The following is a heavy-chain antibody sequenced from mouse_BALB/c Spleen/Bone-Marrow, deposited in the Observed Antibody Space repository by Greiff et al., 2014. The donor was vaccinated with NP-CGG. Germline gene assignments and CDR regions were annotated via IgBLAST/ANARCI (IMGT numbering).Heavy chain of an antibody. J-gene: IGHJ3*01. CDR3: ARGAAYGYSLGLAY. CDR2: IYPYNGGT. CDR1: GYTFTDYN. V-gene: IGHV1S29*02. D-gene: IGHD2-2*01. Sequence: EVQLQQSGPELVKPGASVKISCKASGYTFTDYNMHWVKQSHGKSLEWIGYIYPYNGGTVYKQKFKSKATLTVDNSSSTAYMEHRSLTSEDSAVYYCARGAAYGYSLGLAYWGQGTLVTVSA.